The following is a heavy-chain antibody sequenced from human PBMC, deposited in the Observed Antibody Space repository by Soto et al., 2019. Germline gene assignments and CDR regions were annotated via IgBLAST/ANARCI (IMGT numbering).Heavy chain of an antibody. V-gene: IGHV1-3*01. Sequence: ASVKVSCKASGYTFTSHAMHWVRQEQGQRLEWMGWINAGNGNTKYSQKFQGRVTITRDTSASTAYMELSSLRSEDTAVYYCARVPLYDILTGWHYYYYGMDVWGQGTTVTVSS. CDR3: ARVPLYDILTGWHYYYYGMDV. CDR1: GYTFTSHA. D-gene: IGHD3-9*01. CDR2: INAGNGNT. J-gene: IGHJ6*02.